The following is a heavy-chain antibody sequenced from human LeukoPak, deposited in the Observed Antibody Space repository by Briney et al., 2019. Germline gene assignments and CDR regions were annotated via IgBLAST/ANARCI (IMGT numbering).Heavy chain of an antibody. D-gene: IGHD2-21*01. Sequence: GESLKISCKGSGYIFPNYWIAWVRQMPGKGLEWMGTIYPDDSDTRYSPSFQGQVTISADNSISTAYLQWSSLRASDTAMYYCARHIQGGLFEYWGQGTLVTVSS. V-gene: IGHV5-51*01. CDR1: GYIFPNYW. CDR2: IYPDDSDT. CDR3: ARHIQGGLFEY. J-gene: IGHJ4*02.